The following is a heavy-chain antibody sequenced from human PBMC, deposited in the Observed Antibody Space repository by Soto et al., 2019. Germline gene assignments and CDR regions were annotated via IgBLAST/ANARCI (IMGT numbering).Heavy chain of an antibody. D-gene: IGHD1-20*01. CDR2: IYYSGST. CDR1: GGSISSYY. J-gene: IGHJ3*02. CDR3: AREDPVWYNRKKRAFDI. V-gene: IGHV4-59*01. Sequence: PSETLSLTSTVSGGSISSYYWSWIRQPPGKGLEWIGYIYYSGSTNYNPSLKSRVTISVDTSKNQFSLKLSSVTAADTAVYYWAREDPVWYNRKKRAFDIWGQGTMVTVSS.